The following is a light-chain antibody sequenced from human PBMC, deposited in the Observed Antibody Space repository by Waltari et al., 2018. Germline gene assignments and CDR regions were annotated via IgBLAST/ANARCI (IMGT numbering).Light chain of an antibody. J-gene: IGLJ3*02. CDR2: DVR. CDR3: SSYTISSTLNWV. Sequence: QSALTQPASVSGSPGQSITISCTGTSSDVGGFNFVSWYQQHPGKAPKLMIYDVRKRPSWVSNRFSCSKSGNTASLTISGLQAEDEADYYCSSYTISSTLNWVFGGGTKLTVL. CDR1: SSDVGGFNF. V-gene: IGLV2-14*03.